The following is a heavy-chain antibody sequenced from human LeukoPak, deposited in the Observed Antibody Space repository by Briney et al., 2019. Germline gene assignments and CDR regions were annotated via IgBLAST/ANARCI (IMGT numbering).Heavy chain of an antibody. V-gene: IGHV3-21*01. D-gene: IGHD6-19*01. Sequence: GGSLRLSCAGSGFPFSSYSMNWVRQAPGKGLEWVSYITGSSSHMYYADSVKGRFTTSRDNAKNSLYLQMNSLRAEDTAVYYCARWRAGIAVAVDYWGQGTLVTVSS. CDR2: ITGSSSHM. J-gene: IGHJ4*02. CDR3: ARWRAGIAVAVDY. CDR1: GFPFSSYS.